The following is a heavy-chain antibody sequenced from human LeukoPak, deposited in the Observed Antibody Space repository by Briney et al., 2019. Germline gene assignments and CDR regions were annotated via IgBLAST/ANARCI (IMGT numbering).Heavy chain of an antibody. D-gene: IGHD5-12*01. J-gene: IGHJ5*02. CDR2: IYYSGST. Sequence: SETLSLTCTVSGGSISSYYWSWIRQPPGKGLEWIGYIYYSGSTNFNPSLKSRVTISVDTSKNQFSLKLSSVTAADTAVYYCARDGYDSSWFDPWGQGTLVTVSS. CDR1: GGSISSYY. CDR3: ARDGYDSSWFDP. V-gene: IGHV4-59*01.